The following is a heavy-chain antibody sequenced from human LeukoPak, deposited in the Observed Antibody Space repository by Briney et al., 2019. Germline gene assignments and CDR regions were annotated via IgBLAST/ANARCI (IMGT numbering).Heavy chain of an antibody. V-gene: IGHV1-18*01. CDR3: ARVYYDILTGYSYDY. D-gene: IGHD3-9*01. Sequence: ASVKVSCKASGYTFTSYAMNWVRQAPGQGLEWMGWISAYNGNTNYAQKLQGRVTMTTDTSTSTAYMELRSLRSDDTAVYYCARVYYDILTGYSYDYWGQGTLVTVSS. CDR1: GYTFTSYA. CDR2: ISAYNGNT. J-gene: IGHJ4*02.